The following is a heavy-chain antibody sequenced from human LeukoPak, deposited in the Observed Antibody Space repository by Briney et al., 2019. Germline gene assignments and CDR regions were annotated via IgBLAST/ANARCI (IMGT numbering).Heavy chain of an antibody. Sequence: ASVKVSCKASGYTFTTYGISWVRQAPGQGLEWLGRINPDSGDTNYAQKFQGRVTMMRDTSSSTAYMELSRLKSDDTAIYYCARESQVFWPKETNWFDPWGHGTLVTAAS. CDR1: GYTFTTYG. CDR3: ARESQVFWPKETNWFDP. CDR2: INPDSGDT. D-gene: IGHD3-3*01. J-gene: IGHJ5*02. V-gene: IGHV1-2*06.